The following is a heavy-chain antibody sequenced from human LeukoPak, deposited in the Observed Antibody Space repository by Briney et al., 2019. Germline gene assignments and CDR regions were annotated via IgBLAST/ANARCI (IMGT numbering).Heavy chain of an antibody. CDR2: ISYDGSNK. CDR1: GFTFSGYA. V-gene: IGHV3-30-3*01. J-gene: IGHJ5*02. D-gene: IGHD6-6*01. CDR3: ARSPPGIAARQVNWFDP. Sequence: PGGSLRLSCAASGFTFSGYAMHWVRRAPGKGLEWVAVISYDGSNKYYADSVKGRFTTSRDNSKNTLYLQMNSLRAEDTAVYYCARSPPGIAARQVNWFDPWGQGTLVTVSS.